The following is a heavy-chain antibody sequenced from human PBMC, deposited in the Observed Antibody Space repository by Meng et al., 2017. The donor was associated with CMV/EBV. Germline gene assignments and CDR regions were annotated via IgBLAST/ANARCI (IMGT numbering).Heavy chain of an antibody. CDR1: AGSFSSYA. CDR3: ARDGSKYQLLKDYYYYGVDV. D-gene: IGHD2-2*01. CDR2: IIPIFGTA. J-gene: IGHJ6*02. V-gene: IGHV1-69*05. Sequence: SVMVSCKASAGSFSSYAISWVRQAPGQGLEWMGGIIPIFGTANYAQKFQGRVTITTDESTSTAYMELSSLRSEDTAVYYCARDGSKYQLLKDYYYYGVDVWGQGTTVTVSS.